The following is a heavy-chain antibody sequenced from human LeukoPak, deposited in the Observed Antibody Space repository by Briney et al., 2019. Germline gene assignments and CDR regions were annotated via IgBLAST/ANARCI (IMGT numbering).Heavy chain of an antibody. CDR1: GYTFTSYY. CDR2: INPSGGST. J-gene: IGHJ6*02. D-gene: IGHD6-19*01. V-gene: IGHV1-46*01. Sequence: ASVKVSCKASGYTFTSYYMHWVRQAPGQGLEWMGIINPSGGSTSYAQKFQGRVTMTRDTSTSTVYMELSSLRSEDTAVYYCARDSSGWYGRYSYGMDVWGQGTTVTVSS. CDR3: ARDSSGWYGRYSYGMDV.